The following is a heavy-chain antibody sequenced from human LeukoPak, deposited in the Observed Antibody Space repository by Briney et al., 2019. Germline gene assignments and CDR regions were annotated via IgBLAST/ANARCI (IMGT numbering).Heavy chain of an antibody. V-gene: IGHV3-30*02. CDR1: GFTFSNFG. CDR3: AKGPRGSCSRTYCYPFDY. D-gene: IGHD2-2*01. Sequence: GGSLRLSCAASGFTFSNFGMHWVRQAPGKGLEWVAFIRYDGSNKYYADSVKGRFTISRDNSKNTLYLQMNRLRAEDTAVYYCAKGPRGSCSRTYCYPFDYWGQGTLVTVSS. CDR2: IRYDGSNK. J-gene: IGHJ4*02.